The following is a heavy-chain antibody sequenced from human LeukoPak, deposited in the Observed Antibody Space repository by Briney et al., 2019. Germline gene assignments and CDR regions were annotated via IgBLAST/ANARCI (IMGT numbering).Heavy chain of an antibody. CDR3: ATLTRFCSGGSCYYFDY. CDR2: FDPEDGET. J-gene: IGHJ4*02. CDR1: GYTLTELS. Sequence: ASVKVSCKVSGYTLTELSMHWVRQAPGKGLEWMGGFDPEDGETIYAQKFQGRVTMTEDTSTDTAYMELSSLRSEDTAVYYCATLTRFCSGGSCYYFDYGGRGTLVPFSS. V-gene: IGHV1-24*01. D-gene: IGHD2-15*01.